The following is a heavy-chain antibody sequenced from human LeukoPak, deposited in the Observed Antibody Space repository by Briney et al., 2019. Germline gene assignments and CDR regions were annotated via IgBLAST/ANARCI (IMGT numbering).Heavy chain of an antibody. D-gene: IGHD3-10*01. J-gene: IGHJ3*02. V-gene: IGHV3-66*04. CDR1: GFTVSSNY. Sequence: GGSLRLSCAASGFTVSSNYMSWVRQAPGKGLEWVSVIYSGGSTYYADSVKGRFTIPRENSKNTPYLQMNSLRAEDTAVYYCASQDYGSGSSAFDIWGQGTMVTVSS. CDR2: IYSGGST. CDR3: ASQDYGSGSSAFDI.